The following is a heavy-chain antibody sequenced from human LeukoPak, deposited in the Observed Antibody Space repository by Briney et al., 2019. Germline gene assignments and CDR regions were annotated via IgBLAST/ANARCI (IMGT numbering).Heavy chain of an antibody. Sequence: GGSLRLSCAASGFTFSDYYMSWIRQAPGKGLEWVSYISSSGSTIYYADSVKGRFTISRDNAKNSLYLQMNSLRAEDTAVYYCARDNIVVVAATKAYYXDYWXXGTLXTVSX. CDR1: GFTFSDYY. J-gene: IGHJ4*02. V-gene: IGHV3-11*01. CDR3: ARDNIVVVAATKAYYXDY. CDR2: ISSSGSTI. D-gene: IGHD2-15*01.